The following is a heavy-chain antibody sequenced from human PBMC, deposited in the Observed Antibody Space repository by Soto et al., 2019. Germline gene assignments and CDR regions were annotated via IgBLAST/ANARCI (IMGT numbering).Heavy chain of an antibody. CDR2: ISYDGSNK. CDR3: ARDLGEMYYDFWSGTPDYYYYGMDV. V-gene: IGHV3-30-3*01. J-gene: IGHJ6*02. D-gene: IGHD3-3*01. Sequence: PGGSLRLSCAASGFTFSSYAMHWVRQAPGKGLEWVAVISYDGSNKYYADSVKGRFTISRDNSKNTLYLQMNSLRAEDTAVYYCARDLGEMYYDFWSGTPDYYYYGMDVWGQGTTVTVSS. CDR1: GFTFSSYA.